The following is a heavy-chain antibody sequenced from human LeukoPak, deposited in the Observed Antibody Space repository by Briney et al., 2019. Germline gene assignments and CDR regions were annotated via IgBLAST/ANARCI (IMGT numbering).Heavy chain of an antibody. V-gene: IGHV3-21*01. CDR2: IRSSSSYI. Sequence: PGGSLRLSCAASGFTFSSYSMNWVRQAPGKGLEWFSSIRSSSSYIYYADSVKGRFTISRDNAKNSLYLQMNSLRAEDTAVYYCARDVAAGTFDYWGQGTLVTVSS. CDR1: GFTFSSYS. CDR3: ARDVAAGTFDY. D-gene: IGHD6-13*01. J-gene: IGHJ4*02.